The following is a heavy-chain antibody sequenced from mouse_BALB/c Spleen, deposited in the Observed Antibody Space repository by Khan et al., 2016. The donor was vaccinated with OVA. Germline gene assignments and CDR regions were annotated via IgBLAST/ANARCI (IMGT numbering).Heavy chain of an antibody. Sequence: DVLIQESEPRLLKPSQSLSLTCTFTGYSITSAYAWNWIRQFPGNKLEWMAYISYSASTTSSTSLRSRISITRATSKNQFFLQLNSVTTEDTDTYYYASGRLLLRYPDCFDYWGQGTTLTVSS. D-gene: IGHD1-1*01. CDR1: GYSITSAYA. J-gene: IGHJ2*01. V-gene: IGHV3-2*02. CDR3: ASGRLLLRYPDCFDY. CDR2: ISYSAST.